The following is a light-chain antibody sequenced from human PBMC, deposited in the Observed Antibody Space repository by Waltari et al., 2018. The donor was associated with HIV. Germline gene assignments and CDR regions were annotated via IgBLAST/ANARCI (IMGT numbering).Light chain of an antibody. V-gene: IGKV2-28*01. Sequence: DIVMTQSPVSLPVTPGEPASISCRSSEALLKSNGYIYLDWYLQKPGQSPQLLIYLGTNWASGVPDRFSASGSATDFTLKISRVEAEDVGVYYCMQALEAPLTFGEGTKVEIK. J-gene: IGKJ4*01. CDR1: EALLKSNGYIY. CDR3: MQALEAPLT. CDR2: LGT.